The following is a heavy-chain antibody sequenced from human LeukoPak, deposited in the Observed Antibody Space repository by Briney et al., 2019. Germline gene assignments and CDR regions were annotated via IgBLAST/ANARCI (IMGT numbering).Heavy chain of an antibody. CDR2: ISSSGSTI. CDR1: GFTFSDYY. V-gene: IGHV3-11*04. J-gene: IGHJ4*02. D-gene: IGHD3-10*01. Sequence: PGGSLRLSCAASGFTFSDYYMSWIRQAPGKGLEWVSYISSSGSTIYYADSVRGRFTISRDNAKNSLYLQMNSLRAEDTAVYYCARDGATHGGDYYGSGSYPDYRGQGTLVTVSS. CDR3: ARDGATHGGDYYGSGSYPDY.